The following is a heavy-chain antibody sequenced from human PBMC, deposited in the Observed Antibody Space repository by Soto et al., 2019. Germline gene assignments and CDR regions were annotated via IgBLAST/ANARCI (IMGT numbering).Heavy chain of an antibody. CDR2: IYNSGIT. Sequence: PSETLSLTCTVSGGSISSGDYSWSWVRQSPGKGLEWIGHIYNSGITYYNPSLKSRVVISIDTSRNQFSLRLNSLTAADRAVYFCARSVTVFGLVSRFWFDPWGQGTVVTVSS. J-gene: IGHJ5*02. CDR1: GGSISSGDYS. V-gene: IGHV4-30-4*01. CDR3: ARSVTVFGLVSRFWFDP. D-gene: IGHD3-3*01.